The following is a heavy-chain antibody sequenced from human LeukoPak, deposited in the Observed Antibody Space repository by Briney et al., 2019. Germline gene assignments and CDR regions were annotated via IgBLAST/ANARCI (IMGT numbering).Heavy chain of an antibody. D-gene: IGHD2-2*01. CDR2: IRYDGSNK. CDR3: AKDIHCSSTSCRSGGGYYYYYMDV. Sequence: GGSLRLSCAASGYTFSSYGMHWVRQAPGKGLEWVAFIRYDGSNKYYADSVKGRFTISRDNSKNTLYVQLHSLRAEDTAVYYCAKDIHCSSTSCRSGGGYYYYYMDVWGKGTTVTVSS. J-gene: IGHJ6*03. V-gene: IGHV3-30*02. CDR1: GYTFSSYG.